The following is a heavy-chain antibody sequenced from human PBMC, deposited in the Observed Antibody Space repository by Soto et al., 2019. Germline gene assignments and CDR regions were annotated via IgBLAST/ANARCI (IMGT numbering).Heavy chain of an antibody. D-gene: IGHD3-16*01. CDR3: ARDGGTDTRHPFDY. V-gene: IGHV1-3*01. Sequence: QVQLVQSGAEVKKPGASVKVSCKASGYTFTSYVMHWVRQAPGQRLEWMGWINAGNGNTKYSQKFQGRVTITRDTSASTAYMELSSLRSEDTAVYYCARDGGTDTRHPFDYWGQGTLVTVSS. CDR1: GYTFTSYV. CDR2: INAGNGNT. J-gene: IGHJ4*02.